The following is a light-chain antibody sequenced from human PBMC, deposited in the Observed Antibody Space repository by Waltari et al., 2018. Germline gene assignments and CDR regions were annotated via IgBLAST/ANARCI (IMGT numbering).Light chain of an antibody. V-gene: IGKV3-11*01. Sequence: ETVLTQSPATLSLSPGESAILSCRASQSISSYLAWYQQKPGQAPRLLIYDATKRATGIPARFSGSGSGTDFTLTISSLEPEDFAVYYCQERSNWPRALTFGGGTKVEI. CDR2: DAT. CDR1: QSISSY. J-gene: IGKJ4*01. CDR3: QERSNWPRALT.